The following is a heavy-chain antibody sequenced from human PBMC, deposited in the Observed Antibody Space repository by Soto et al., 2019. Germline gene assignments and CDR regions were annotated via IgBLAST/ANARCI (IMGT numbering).Heavy chain of an antibody. D-gene: IGHD6-19*01. V-gene: IGHV3-23*01. CDR3: AKDGRFAVAAPNWFDP. J-gene: IGHJ5*02. Sequence: PGGSLRLSCAAFGFTFSSYAMSWVRQAPGKGLEWVSAISGSGGSTYYADSVKGRFTISRDNSKNTLYLQMNSLRAEDTAVYYCAKDGRFAVAAPNWFDPWGQGTLVTV. CDR1: GFTFSSYA. CDR2: ISGSGGST.